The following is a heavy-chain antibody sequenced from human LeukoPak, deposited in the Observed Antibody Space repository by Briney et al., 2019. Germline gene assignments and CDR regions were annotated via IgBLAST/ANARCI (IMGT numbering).Heavy chain of an antibody. CDR2: IYTSGST. Sequence: SETLSLTCTVSGGSISSGSYYWSWIRQPAGKGLEWIGRIYTSGSTNYNPSLKSRVTISVDTSKNQFSLKLSSVTAADTAVYYCAKGSPGLKSDYWGQGTLVTVSS. V-gene: IGHV4-61*02. J-gene: IGHJ4*02. CDR3: AKGSPGLKSDY. CDR1: GGSISSGSYY. D-gene: IGHD3-10*01.